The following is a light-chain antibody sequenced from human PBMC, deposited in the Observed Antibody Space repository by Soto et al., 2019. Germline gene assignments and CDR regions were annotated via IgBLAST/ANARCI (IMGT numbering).Light chain of an antibody. V-gene: IGKV1-33*01. CDR1: QDITSY. CDR3: QYCGYLPI. Sequence: DIQMTQSPSSLSASVGDRVTITCQASQDITSYLNWYQHKPGKASKLLIYDASILEAGVPPRFSGSGSGTDFTFTISSLQPEDVATYYCQYCGYLPIFGPATTVDFK. CDR2: DAS. J-gene: IGKJ3*01.